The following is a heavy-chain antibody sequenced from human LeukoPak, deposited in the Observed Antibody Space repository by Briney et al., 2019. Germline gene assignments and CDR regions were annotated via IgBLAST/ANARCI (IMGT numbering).Heavy chain of an antibody. CDR1: GRFLPIYY. J-gene: IGHJ6*03. CDR3: ARGWSITARQYYYMDV. Sequence: SETLSLTCTVSGRFLPIYYWSWIRQPPGKALEWIGYIHYSGSTNFNPSVKRRVTISLDPPKNQLSLNLSSVTAADTAVYYCARGWSITARQYYYMDVWGEGTTVTVSS. D-gene: IGHD6-6*01. V-gene: IGHV4-59*01. CDR2: IHYSGST.